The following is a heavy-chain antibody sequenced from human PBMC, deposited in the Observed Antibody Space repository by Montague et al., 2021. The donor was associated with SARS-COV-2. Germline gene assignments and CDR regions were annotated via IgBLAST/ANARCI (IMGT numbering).Heavy chain of an antibody. CDR2: IHYSGRT. Sequence: SETLSLTCTVSGGSISSSSYYWGWVRQPPGKGLEYIGYIHYSGRTNYNPSLWSRVTISIDTSKNQFSLKLMSVTAAEAAIYFCARRIVTYYWYFDLWGRGTLVTVSS. J-gene: IGHJ2*01. V-gene: IGHV4-39*07. CDR1: GGSISSSSYY. CDR3: ARRIVTYYWYFDL. D-gene: IGHD2-15*01.